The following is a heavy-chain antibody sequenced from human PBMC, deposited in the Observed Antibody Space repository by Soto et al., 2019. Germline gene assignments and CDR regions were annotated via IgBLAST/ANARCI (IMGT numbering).Heavy chain of an antibody. CDR3: ARVNYYGSSGYYSPLDY. Sequence: LRLSCAASGFTFSSYAMHWVRQAPGKGLEWVAVISYDGSNKYYADSVKGRFTISRDNSKNTLYLQMNSLRAEDTAVYYCARVNYYGSSGYYSPLDYWGQGTLVTVSS. D-gene: IGHD3-22*01. V-gene: IGHV3-30-3*01. CDR2: ISYDGSNK. CDR1: GFTFSSYA. J-gene: IGHJ4*02.